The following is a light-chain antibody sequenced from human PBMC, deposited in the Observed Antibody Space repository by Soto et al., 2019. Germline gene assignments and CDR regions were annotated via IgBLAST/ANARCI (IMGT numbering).Light chain of an antibody. V-gene: IGLV2-8*01. CDR2: EVS. Sequence: QSVLTQRPSASGSPGQSVTISCTGTSSDVGNYNYVSWYQQHPGKAPKLMIYEVSKRPSGVPDRFSGSKSGNTASLTVFGLQAEDEADYYCSSYAGSNILFGGGTKVTVL. CDR3: SSYAGSNIL. J-gene: IGLJ2*01. CDR1: SSDVGNYNY.